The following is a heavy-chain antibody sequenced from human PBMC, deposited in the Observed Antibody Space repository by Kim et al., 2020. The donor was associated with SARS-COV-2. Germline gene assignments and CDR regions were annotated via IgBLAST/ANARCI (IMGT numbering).Heavy chain of an antibody. CDR1: GYTFTSFP. J-gene: IGHJ5*02. Sequence: ASVKVSCRASGYTFTSFPIHWVRQAPGQRLEWMGRIHPGNGNTEYSEKFQNRVTITSDTSASTVYMELTRLTFEDTAVYYCARVGDGWFDPWGQGTLVTV. CDR2: IHPGNGNT. V-gene: IGHV1-3*01. CDR3: ARVGDGWFDP. D-gene: IGHD2-8*01.